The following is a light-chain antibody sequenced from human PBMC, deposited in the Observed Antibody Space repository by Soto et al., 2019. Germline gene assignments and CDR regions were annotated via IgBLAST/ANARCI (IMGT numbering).Light chain of an antibody. CDR1: QSVNIN. CDR3: QQYIDWPPLT. V-gene: IGKV3D-15*01. CDR2: GAS. Sequence: EIAMTQSPVTLSASPGERVTLSCRASQSVNINLAWYQQRPGQAPRVLIYGASNRASGIPDRFSGSGSGTDFTLTISSLEPDDFALYYCQQYIDWPPLTFGGGTRVEIK. J-gene: IGKJ4*01.